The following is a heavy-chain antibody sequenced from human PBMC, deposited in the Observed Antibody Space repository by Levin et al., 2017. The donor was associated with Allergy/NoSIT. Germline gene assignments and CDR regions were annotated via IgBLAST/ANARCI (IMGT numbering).Heavy chain of an antibody. V-gene: IGHV5-51*01. CDR2: IYPGDSDT. J-gene: IGHJ5*02. Sequence: GESLKISCKGSGYSFTSYWIGWVRQMPGKGLEWMGTIYPGDSDTRYSPSFQGQVTISADKSISTAYLQWSSLKASDTAMYYCARRRRIAAAGNWFDPWGQGTLVTVSS. CDR3: ARRRRIAAAGNWFDP. D-gene: IGHD6-13*01. CDR1: GYSFTSYW.